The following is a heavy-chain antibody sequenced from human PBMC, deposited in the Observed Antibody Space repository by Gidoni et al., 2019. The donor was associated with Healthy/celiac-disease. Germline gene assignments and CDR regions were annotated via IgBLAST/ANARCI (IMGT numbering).Heavy chain of an antibody. D-gene: IGHD3-22*01. Sequence: QVQLVESGGGVVQPGRSLRLSCAASGFPFSSYGMHWVRQAPGKGLEWVAVISYDGSNKYYADSVKGRFTISRDNSKNTLYLQMNSLRAEDTAVYYCAKDRGYYDSSGPFDYWGQGTLVTVSS. J-gene: IGHJ4*02. V-gene: IGHV3-30*18. CDR3: AKDRGYYDSSGPFDY. CDR2: ISYDGSNK. CDR1: GFPFSSYG.